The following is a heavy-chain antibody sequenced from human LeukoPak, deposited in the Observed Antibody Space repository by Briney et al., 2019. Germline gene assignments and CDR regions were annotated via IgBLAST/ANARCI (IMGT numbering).Heavy chain of an antibody. CDR1: GFTFSSYA. CDR3: AKYPGAAVAGDFDY. V-gene: IGHV3-23*01. D-gene: IGHD6-19*01. Sequence: GGSLRLSCAASGFTFSSYAMSWVRQAPGKGLEWVSAISGSGGSTHYADSVKGRFTISRDNSKNTLYLQMNSLRAEDTAVYYCAKYPGAAVAGDFDYWGQGTLVTVSS. CDR2: ISGSGGST. J-gene: IGHJ4*02.